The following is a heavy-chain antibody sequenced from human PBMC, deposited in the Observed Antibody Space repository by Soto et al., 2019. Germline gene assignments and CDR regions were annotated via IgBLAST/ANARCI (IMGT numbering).Heavy chain of an antibody. CDR2: INAGNGNT. CDR1: GYTFTSYA. V-gene: IGHV1-3*01. CDR3: AREHAFHLNWSGYYMDY. D-gene: IGHD3-3*01. Sequence: GASVKVSCKASGYTFTSYAMHLVRQAPGQRLEWMGWINAGNGNTKYSQKFQGRVTITRETSASTAYMELSSLRSEDTAVYYCAREHAFHLNWSGYYMDYWGQGTMVTVSS. J-gene: IGHJ4*02.